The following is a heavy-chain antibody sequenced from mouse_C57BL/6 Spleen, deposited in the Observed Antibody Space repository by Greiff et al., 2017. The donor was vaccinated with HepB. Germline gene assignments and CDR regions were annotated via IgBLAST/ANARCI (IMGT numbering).Heavy chain of an antibody. Sequence: VQLQQSGPELVKPGASVKISCKASGYAFSSSWMNWVKQRPGKGLEWIGRIYPGDGDTNYNGKFKGKATLTADNSSSTAYMQLSSLTSEDSAVYFCARDRYDGLYYCDYWGQGTTLTVSS. CDR3: ARDRYDGLYYCDY. V-gene: IGHV1-82*01. D-gene: IGHD2-3*01. CDR2: IYPGDGDT. J-gene: IGHJ2*01. CDR1: GYAFSSSW.